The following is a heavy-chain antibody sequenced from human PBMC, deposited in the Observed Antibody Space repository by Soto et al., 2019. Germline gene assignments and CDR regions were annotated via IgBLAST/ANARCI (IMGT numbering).Heavy chain of an antibody. V-gene: IGHV3-21*01. CDR1: GFTFSSYS. J-gene: IGHJ6*02. D-gene: IGHD2-15*01. CDR2: ISSSSSYI. CDR3: ARDTRRTSSYYYYGMDV. Sequence: EVQLVESGGGLVKPGGSLRLSCAASGFTFSSYSMNWVRQAPGKGLEWVSSISSSSSYIYYADSVKGRFTISRDNAKNSLYRQMNSLRAEDTAVYYCARDTRRTSSYYYYGMDVWGQGTTVTVSS.